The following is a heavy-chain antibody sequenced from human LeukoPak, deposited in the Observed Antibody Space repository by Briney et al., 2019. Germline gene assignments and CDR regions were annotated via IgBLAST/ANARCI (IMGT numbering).Heavy chain of an antibody. CDR1: GGSFSGYY. V-gene: IGHV4-34*01. J-gene: IGHJ4*02. CDR2: INHSGST. CDR3: ARGRYYSSGWYKARHFDN. Sequence: PSETLSLTCAVYGGSFSGYYWSWIRQPPGKGLEWIGEINHSGSTNYNPSLKSRVTISVDTSKNQFSLKLSSVTAADTAVYYCARGRYYSSGWYKARHFDNWGQGTLVTVSS. D-gene: IGHD6-19*01.